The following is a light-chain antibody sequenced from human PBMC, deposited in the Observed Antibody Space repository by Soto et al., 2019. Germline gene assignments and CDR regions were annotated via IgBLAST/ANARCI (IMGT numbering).Light chain of an antibody. CDR3: QQYADVPLT. CDR1: KGISKY. J-gene: IGKJ4*01. Sequence: DIQMTPSPSSLSASVVDSFTCQASKGISKYVNSYHQKVGQTPKVLIYETSNLEPGFPSRFSGSRSGTHVNLTITSLQPEDFATYYCQQYADVPLTFGGGTKVDIK. V-gene: IGKV1-33*01. CDR2: ETS.